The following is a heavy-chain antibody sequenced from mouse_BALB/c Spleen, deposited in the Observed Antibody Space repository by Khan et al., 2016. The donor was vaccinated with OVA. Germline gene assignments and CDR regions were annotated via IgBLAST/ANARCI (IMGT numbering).Heavy chain of an antibody. V-gene: IGHV5-6*01. J-gene: IGHJ3*01. Sequence: EVKLVESGGDLVKPGGSLKLSCAASGFTFNTYGMSWVSQTSDKRLEWVVTISSGGSYTFYPDSVRGRFTISRDNANNTLYLHMTGLKSDDTSMDYCSRLAYFDASEGFAYWGQGTLVTVSA. CDR2: ISSGGSYT. CDR1: GFTFNTYG. CDR3: SRLAYFDASEGFAY. D-gene: IGHD6-2*01.